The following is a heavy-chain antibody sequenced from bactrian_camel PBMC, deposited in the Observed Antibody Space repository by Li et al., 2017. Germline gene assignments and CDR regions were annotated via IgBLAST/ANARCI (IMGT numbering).Heavy chain of an antibody. V-gene: IGHV3S6*01. Sequence: HVQLVESGGDLVQPGGSLTLSCTASGFTFSGYWMYWVRQTPAKGLEWVCDITLDGGATSCADSVKGRFTISRDSAKNTLYLQLNSLKPEDTSMYYCARGDRSWRAATRGQGTQVTVS. D-gene: IGHD6*01. J-gene: IGHJ4*01. CDR1: GFTFSGYW. CDR2: ITLDGGAT. CDR3: ARGDRSWRAAT.